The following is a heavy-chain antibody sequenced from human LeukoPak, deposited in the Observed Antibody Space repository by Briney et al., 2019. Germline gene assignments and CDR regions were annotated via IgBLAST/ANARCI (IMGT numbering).Heavy chain of an antibody. V-gene: IGHV4-39*01. CDR1: GGSISSSSYY. J-gene: IGHJ3*02. CDR2: IYYSGST. Sequence: SETLSLTCSVSGGSISSSSYYWGWIRQPPGKGLEWIGSIYYSGSTYYNPSLKSRGVAISGDTAKNQFSLTLNSVTAADTAVYHCARRVGGGIAAVGAFDIWGPGTMVTASS. CDR3: ARRVGGGIAAVGAFDI. D-gene: IGHD6-13*01.